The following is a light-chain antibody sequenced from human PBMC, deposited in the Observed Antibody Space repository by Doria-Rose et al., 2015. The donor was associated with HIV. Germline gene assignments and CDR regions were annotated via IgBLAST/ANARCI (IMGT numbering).Light chain of an antibody. CDR3: HQYASSRT. V-gene: IGKV3-20*01. J-gene: IGKJ1*01. Sequence: TQSPGTLSLSPGERATLSCRASQSVSANYLAWYQQRPGQSPRILIYRASSRATDIPDRFSGSESGTDFTLTISRLEPEDFAVYYRHQYASSRTFGQGTKVEIK. CDR1: QSVSANY. CDR2: RAS.